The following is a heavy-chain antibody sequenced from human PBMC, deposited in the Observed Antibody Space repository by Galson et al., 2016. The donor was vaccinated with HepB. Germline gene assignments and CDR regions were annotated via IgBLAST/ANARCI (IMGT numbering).Heavy chain of an antibody. D-gene: IGHD3-22*01. CDR3: ALYYSDSSGFVEYFQQ. CDR2: IKPDGSEK. CDR1: GFTFSSVW. Sequence: SLRLSCATSGFTFSSVWMSWVRQAPGKGLEWVANIKPDGSEKYYVDSLKGRFTISRDNAKNALYLQMNSLRAEDTAVYYCALYYSDSSGFVEYFQQWGQGTRVTVSS. J-gene: IGHJ1*01. V-gene: IGHV3-7*03.